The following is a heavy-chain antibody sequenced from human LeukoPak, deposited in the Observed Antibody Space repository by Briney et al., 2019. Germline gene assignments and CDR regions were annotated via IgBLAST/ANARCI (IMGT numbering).Heavy chain of an antibody. CDR2: IWYDGSNK. V-gene: IGHV3-33*01. D-gene: IGHD6-13*01. Sequence: GRSLRLSCAASGFTFSSYGMHWVRQAPGKGLEWVAVIWYDGSNKYYADSVKGRFTISRDNSKNTLYLQMNSLRAEDTAVYYCASSDSSSWYYFDYWGQGTLVTVSS. CDR1: GFTFSSYG. CDR3: ASSDSSSWYYFDY. J-gene: IGHJ4*02.